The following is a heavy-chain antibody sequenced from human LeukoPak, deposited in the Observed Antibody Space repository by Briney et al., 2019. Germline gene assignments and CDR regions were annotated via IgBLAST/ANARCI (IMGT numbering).Heavy chain of an antibody. V-gene: IGHV4-61*01. Sequence: SETLSLTCTVSGGSISSSSYHWSWIRQPPGKGLEWIGYIYYSGTTYYNPSLKSRVSISVDTSKNQFSLKLSSVTAADTALYYCARGSGYSYNEYFFDNWGQGTLVTVSS. CDR2: IYYSGTT. CDR1: GGSISSSSYH. J-gene: IGHJ4*02. CDR3: ARGSGYSYNEYFFDN. D-gene: IGHD5-18*01.